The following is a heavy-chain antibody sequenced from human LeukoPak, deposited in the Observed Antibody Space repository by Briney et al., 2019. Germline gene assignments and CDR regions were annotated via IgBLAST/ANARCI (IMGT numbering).Heavy chain of an antibody. CDR3: ARDSLVSRISGSYYDY. CDR1: GGSFSGYY. D-gene: IGHD3-10*01. V-gene: IGHV4-34*01. CDR2: INHSGST. Sequence: ASETLSLTCAVYGGSFSGYYWSWIRQPPGKGLEWIGEINHSGSTNYNPSLKSRVTISVDTSKNQFSLKLSSVTAADTAVYYCARDSLVSRISGSYYDYWGQGTLVTVSS. J-gene: IGHJ4*02.